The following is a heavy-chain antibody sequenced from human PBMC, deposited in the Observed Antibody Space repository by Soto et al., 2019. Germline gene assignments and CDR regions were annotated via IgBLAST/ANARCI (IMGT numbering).Heavy chain of an antibody. CDR3: ARDLASTRIAAAGVFDY. J-gene: IGHJ4*02. Sequence: GASVKVSCKASGGTFSSYAISWVRQAPGQGLEWMGGIIPIFGTANYAQKFQGRVTITADKSTSTAYMELNSLRAEDTAVYYCARDLASTRIAAAGVFDYWGQGTLVTVSS. CDR2: IIPIFGTA. D-gene: IGHD6-13*01. CDR1: GGTFSSYA. V-gene: IGHV1-69*06.